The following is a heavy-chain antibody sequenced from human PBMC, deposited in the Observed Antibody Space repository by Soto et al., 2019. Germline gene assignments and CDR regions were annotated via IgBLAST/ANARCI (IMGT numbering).Heavy chain of an antibody. Sequence: QVQLVQSGAEVKKPGASVKVSCKASGYTFTSYGISWVRQAPGQGLEWMGWISAYNGNTNYAQKLQGRVNMTTDTSTSTAYMELRSLRSDDTAVYYCARVVYSGYDYRAVGVDDYWGQGTLVTVSS. CDR2: ISAYNGNT. CDR1: GYTFTSYG. V-gene: IGHV1-18*01. D-gene: IGHD5-12*01. J-gene: IGHJ4*02. CDR3: ARVVYSGYDYRAVGVDDY.